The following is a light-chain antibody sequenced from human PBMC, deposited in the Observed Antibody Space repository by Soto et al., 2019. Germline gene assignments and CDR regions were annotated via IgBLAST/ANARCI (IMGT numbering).Light chain of an antibody. J-gene: IGKJ4*01. Sequence: DIVMTQSPDSLAVSLGERATINCKSSQSVLYSSDKKNKLAWYQQKPGQPPKLLISWASTRESGVPDRFSGSRSGPDLTVTISSLQAQDVGVYYCQQYYLMPVTFGGGTKVDIK. CDR2: WAS. V-gene: IGKV4-1*01. CDR3: QQYYLMPVT. CDR1: QSVLYSSDKKNK.